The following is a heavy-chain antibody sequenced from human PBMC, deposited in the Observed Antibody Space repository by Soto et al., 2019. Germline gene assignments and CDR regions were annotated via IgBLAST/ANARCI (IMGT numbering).Heavy chain of an antibody. V-gene: IGHV4-34*01. CDR2: INHSGST. CDR3: AGRWVYYGSGTLYYYYGMDV. J-gene: IGHJ6*02. Sequence: SETLSLTCAVYGGSFSGYYWSWIRQPPGKGLEWIGEINHSGSTNYNPSLKSRVTISVDTSKNQFSLRLSSVTAADTAVYYCAGRWVYYGSGTLYYYYGMDVWGQGTTVTVSS. CDR1: GGSFSGYY. D-gene: IGHD3-10*01.